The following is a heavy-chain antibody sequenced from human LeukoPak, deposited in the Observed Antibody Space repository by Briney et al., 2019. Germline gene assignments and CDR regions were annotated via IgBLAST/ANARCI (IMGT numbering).Heavy chain of an antibody. J-gene: IGHJ5*02. CDR3: AKDRLPRA. D-gene: IGHD2-21*02. V-gene: IGHV3-30*02. CDR2: IRYDGSNK. CDR1: GFTFSNYW. Sequence: SGGSLRLSCVASGFTFSNYWMHWVRQAPGKGLEWVAFIRYDGSNKYYADSVKGRFTISRDNSKNTLYLQMNSLRAEDTAVYYCAKDRLPRAWGQGTLVTVSS.